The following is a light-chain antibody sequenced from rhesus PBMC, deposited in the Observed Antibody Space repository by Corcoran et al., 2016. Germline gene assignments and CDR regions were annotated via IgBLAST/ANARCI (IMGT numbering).Light chain of an antibody. Sequence: DIVMTQTPLSLPITPGEPASISCRSSQSLLYSNGNTYLHWYLQKPGQSPQLLIYGGSHRASGVPDRFSGSGSGTDFTLKISKVEAEDVGVYFCVQVIAFPYSFGQGTKVEIK. CDR3: VQVIAFPYS. CDR2: GGS. V-gene: IGKV2-72*02. J-gene: IGKJ2*01. CDR1: QSLLYSNGNTY.